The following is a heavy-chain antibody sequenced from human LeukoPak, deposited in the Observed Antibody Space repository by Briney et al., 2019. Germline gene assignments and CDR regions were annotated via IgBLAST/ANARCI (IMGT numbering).Heavy chain of an antibody. CDR1: GGSISNSSYY. J-gene: IGHJ3*02. CDR2: PYYSGST. V-gene: IGHV4-39*07. Sequence: PSETLSLTCTVSGGSISNSSYYWGWIRQPPGKGLEWIGTPYYSGSTYYNPSLKSRVTISVDTSKNQFSLKLSSVTAADTAVYYCARELYYYDSSGYYFKVPGHAFNIWGQGTMVTVSS. CDR3: ARELYYYDSSGYYFKVPGHAFNI. D-gene: IGHD3-22*01.